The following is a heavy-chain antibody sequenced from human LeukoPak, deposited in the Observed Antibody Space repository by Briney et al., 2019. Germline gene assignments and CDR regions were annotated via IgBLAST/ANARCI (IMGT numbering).Heavy chain of an antibody. D-gene: IGHD3-10*02. V-gene: IGHV3-11*04. J-gene: IGHJ3*01. Sequence: GGSLRLSCAASGFTFSDYYMSWIRQAPGKGLEWVSYISSSGNTKYYADSVKGRFTISRDNAKNSLSLQMNSLRAEDTAVYYCAKFFTGEYVRAFDVWGQGTMVTVSS. CDR3: AKFFTGEYVRAFDV. CDR1: GFTFSDYY. CDR2: ISSSGNTK.